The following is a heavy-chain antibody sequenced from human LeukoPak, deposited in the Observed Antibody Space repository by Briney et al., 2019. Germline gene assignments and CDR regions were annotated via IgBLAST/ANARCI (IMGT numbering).Heavy chain of an antibody. Sequence: TPSETLSLTCTVSGGSISSYYWSWIRQPPGKGLEWIGYIYYSGSTNYNPSLKSRVTISVDTSKNQFSLKLNSVTAADTAVYYCARAFRGVIPFDYWGQGTLVTVSS. D-gene: IGHD3-10*01. CDR1: GGSISSYY. CDR2: IYYSGST. CDR3: ARAFRGVIPFDY. V-gene: IGHV4-59*01. J-gene: IGHJ4*02.